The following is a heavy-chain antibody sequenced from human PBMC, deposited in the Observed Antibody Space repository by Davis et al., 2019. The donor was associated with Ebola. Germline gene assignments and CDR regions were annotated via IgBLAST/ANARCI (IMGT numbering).Heavy chain of an antibody. D-gene: IGHD2-2*01. CDR1: GFTFSSYA. J-gene: IGHJ4*02. Sequence: GGSLRLSCAASGFTFSSYAMHWVRQAPGKGLEWVAVISYDGSNKYYADSVKGRFTISRDNSKNTLYLQMNSLGAEDTAVYYCAKNQLLHFDYWGQGTLVTVSS. CDR3: AKNQLLHFDY. CDR2: ISYDGSNK. V-gene: IGHV3-30-3*01.